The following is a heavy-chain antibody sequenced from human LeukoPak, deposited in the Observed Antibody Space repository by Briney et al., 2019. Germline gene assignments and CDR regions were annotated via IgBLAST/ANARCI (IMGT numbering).Heavy chain of an antibody. Sequence: PSETLSLTCAVYGGSFSGYYWNWIRQPPGKGLEWIGEINHSGSTDYNASLKSRVTMSVDTSKNQFSLKLTSATAADTAVYFCARGFLDHGGHDLLFDSWGQGTLVTVSS. J-gene: IGHJ4*02. CDR1: GGSFSGYY. CDR3: ARGFLDHGGHDLLFDS. CDR2: INHSGST. V-gene: IGHV4-34*01. D-gene: IGHD4-23*01.